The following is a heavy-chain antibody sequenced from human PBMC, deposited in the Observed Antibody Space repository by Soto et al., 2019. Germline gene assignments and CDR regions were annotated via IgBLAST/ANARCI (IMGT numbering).Heavy chain of an antibody. D-gene: IGHD6-6*01. J-gene: IGHJ4*02. Sequence: GESLKISCKGSGYSFTSYWISWVRQMPGKGLEWMGRIDPSDSYTNYSPSFQGHVTISADKSISTAYLQWSSLKASDTAMHYCARQELTYSSSAGVDYWGQGTQVTVSS. CDR1: GYSFTSYW. CDR2: IDPSDSYT. V-gene: IGHV5-10-1*01. CDR3: ARQELTYSSSAGVDY.